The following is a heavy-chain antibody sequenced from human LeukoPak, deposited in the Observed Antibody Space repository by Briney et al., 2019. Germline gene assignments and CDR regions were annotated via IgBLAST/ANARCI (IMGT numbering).Heavy chain of an antibody. V-gene: IGHV3-15*01. J-gene: IGHJ3*02. CDR1: GFTFSNAW. CDR3: TTAPRGYCSGGSCSYAFDI. D-gene: IGHD2-15*01. Sequence: GGSLRLSCATSGFTFSNAWMSWVRQAPGKGLEWVGRIKSKSDGGTTDYAAPVKGRFTISRDDSKNTLYLQMNSLKTEDTAVYYCTTAPRGYCSGGSCSYAFDIWGQGTMVTVSS. CDR2: IKSKSDGGTT.